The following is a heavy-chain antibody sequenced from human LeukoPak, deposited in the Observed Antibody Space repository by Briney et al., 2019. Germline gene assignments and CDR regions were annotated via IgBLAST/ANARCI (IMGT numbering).Heavy chain of an antibody. CDR3: AGGRTDIVVVPATLRNYYFDY. J-gene: IGHJ4*02. Sequence: ASVKVSCKASGGTFSSYDISWVRLAPGQGLEWMGGIMPMFGKTNYAQKFQGRVTTTADKATSTAYMELSSLRSEDTAVYYCAGGRTDIVVVPATLRNYYFDYWGQGTLVTVSS. CDR1: GGTFSSYD. V-gene: IGHV1-69*06. D-gene: IGHD2-2*01. CDR2: IMPMFGKT.